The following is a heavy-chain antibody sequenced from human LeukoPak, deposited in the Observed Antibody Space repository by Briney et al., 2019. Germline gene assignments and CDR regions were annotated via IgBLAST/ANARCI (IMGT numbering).Heavy chain of an antibody. CDR1: GLTFSRYW. D-gene: IGHD4-17*01. CDR3: ARDRFDYEGGGFDP. J-gene: IGHJ5*02. V-gene: IGHV3-7*01. Sequence: GGSLRLSCAASGLTFSRYWMSWVRQAPGKGLEWVANIKQDGSEKYYVDSVKGRFTISRDNAKNSLYLQMNSLRAEDTAVYYCARDRFDYEGGGFDPWGQGTLVTVSS. CDR2: IKQDGSEK.